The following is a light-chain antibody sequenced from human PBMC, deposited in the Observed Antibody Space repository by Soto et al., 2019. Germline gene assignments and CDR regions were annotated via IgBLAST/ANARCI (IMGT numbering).Light chain of an antibody. CDR3: QSYDGSLSGAVV. J-gene: IGLJ2*01. CDR2: SNN. Sequence: QSVLTQPPSLSGAPGQRVSISCTGSHSNIGAGSDVHWYQQLPGTAPKLLIYSNNNRLSGVPDRFSGSKSGTSASLAITGLQAEDEADYYCQSYDGSLSGAVVFGGGTKLTVL. CDR1: HSNIGAGSD. V-gene: IGLV1-40*01.